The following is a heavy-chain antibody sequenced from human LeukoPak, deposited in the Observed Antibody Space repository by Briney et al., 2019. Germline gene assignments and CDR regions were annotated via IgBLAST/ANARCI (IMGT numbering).Heavy chain of an antibody. D-gene: IGHD6-19*01. CDR3: AKFKFGSSGWCDY. CDR1: GFTFSSYA. CDR2: ISGSGGST. J-gene: IGHJ4*02. V-gene: IGHV3-23*01. Sequence: PGGSLRLSCAASGFTFSSYAMSWVRQAPGKGLEWVSAISGSGGSTYYADSVKGRFTISRDNSKNTLYLQMNSLRAEDTAVHYCAKFKFGSSGWCDYWGQGTLVTVSS.